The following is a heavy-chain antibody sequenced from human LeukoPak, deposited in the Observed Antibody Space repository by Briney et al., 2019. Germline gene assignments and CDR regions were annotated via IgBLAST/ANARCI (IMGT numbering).Heavy chain of an antibody. CDR1: GDSISSDNYY. CDR2: IYYSGST. Sequence: TLSLTCTVSGDSISSDNYYWSWIRQPPGKGLEWIGYIYYSGSTYYNPSLKSRVTISVDTSKKQFSLRLSSVTAADTAVYYCARSPYYDFWSGSTNAFDIWGQGTMVTVSS. D-gene: IGHD3-3*01. J-gene: IGHJ3*02. CDR3: ARSPYYDFWSGSTNAFDI. V-gene: IGHV4-30-4*01.